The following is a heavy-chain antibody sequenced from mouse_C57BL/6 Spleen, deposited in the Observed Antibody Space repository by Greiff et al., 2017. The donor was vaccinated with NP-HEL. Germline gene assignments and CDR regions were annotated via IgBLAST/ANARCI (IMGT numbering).Heavy chain of an antibody. CDR2: ISSESSYT. V-gene: IGHV5-6*01. CDR3: ARHWSPYSFDY. J-gene: IGHJ2*01. CDR1: GFNFSSYG. Sequence: EVQRVESGGDLVKPGGSLKLSCAASGFNFSSYGMYWVRQTPDKRLEWVASISSESSYTYYPYSVQGRFTISRDNAENTLYLQMCIQNSKDTAMYYCARHWSPYSFDYWGQGTTLTVSS.